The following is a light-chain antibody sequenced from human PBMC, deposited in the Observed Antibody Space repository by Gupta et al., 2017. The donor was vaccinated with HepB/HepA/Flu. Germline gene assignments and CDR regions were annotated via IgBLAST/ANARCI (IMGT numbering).Light chain of an antibody. CDR3: GSRDSSGYHQV. CDR1: SLRTFY. Sequence: SSELTQDPSVSVALGQTLRITCQGDSLRTFYASWYQQKQRQAPVLVNYSKNNRPSGFPDRFSGSSSGNTAYLTITGAQAEDEAEYYYGSRDSSGYHQVFGTETKVTVL. J-gene: IGLJ1*01. CDR2: SKN. V-gene: IGLV3-19*01.